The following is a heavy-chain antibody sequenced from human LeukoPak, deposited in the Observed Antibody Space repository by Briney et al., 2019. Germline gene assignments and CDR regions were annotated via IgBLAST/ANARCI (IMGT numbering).Heavy chain of an antibody. CDR3: ARDLYSSIGYD. J-gene: IGHJ4*02. Sequence: PSETLSLTCAVSGGSFSGQYWTWIRQFPGKGLEWIGEINHSGSTNYNPSLKSRVTMSKDTSKNHFSLRLSSVTAADTAIYYCARDLYSSIGYDWGQGTLVTASS. V-gene: IGHV4-34*01. D-gene: IGHD6-25*01. CDR1: GGSFSGQY. CDR2: INHSGST.